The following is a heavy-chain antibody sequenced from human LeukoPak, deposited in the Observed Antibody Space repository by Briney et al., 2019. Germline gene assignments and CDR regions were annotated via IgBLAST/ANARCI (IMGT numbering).Heavy chain of an antibody. Sequence: SEGLSLTCAVYGGSFSGYYWSWIRQPPGKGLEWIGEINHSGSTNYNPSLKSRVTISVDTSKKQFSLKLSSVTAADTAVYYCAAGKTLYYGMDVWGKGTTVTASP. V-gene: IGHV4-34*01. CDR2: INHSGST. CDR1: GGSFSGYY. CDR3: AAGKTLYYGMDV. J-gene: IGHJ6*04.